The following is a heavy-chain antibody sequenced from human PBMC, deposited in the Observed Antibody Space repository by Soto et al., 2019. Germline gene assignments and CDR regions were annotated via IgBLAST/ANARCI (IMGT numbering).Heavy chain of an antibody. CDR1: GFTFSSYA. CDR2: ISYDGSNK. J-gene: IGHJ6*02. D-gene: IGHD6-13*01. V-gene: IGHV3-30-3*01. CDR3: ARVLRGGYSSSWPPYGMDV. Sequence: PGGSLRLSCAASGFTFSSYAMHWVRQAPGKGLEWVAVISYDGSNKYYADSVKGRFTISRDNSKNTPYLQMNSLRAEDTAVYYCARVLRGGYSSSWPPYGMDVWGQGTTVTVYS.